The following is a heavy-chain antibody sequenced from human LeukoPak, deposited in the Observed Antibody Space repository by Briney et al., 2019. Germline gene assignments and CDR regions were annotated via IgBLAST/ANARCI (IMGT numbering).Heavy chain of an antibody. CDR3: ARASTVTTKALPLKLYYYGMDV. Sequence: SETLSLTCAVYGGSFSGYYWSWIRQPPGKGLEWIGEINHSGSTNYNPSLKSRVTISVDTSKNQFSLKLSSVTAADTAVYYCARASTVTTKALPLKLYYYGMDVWGQGTRSPSP. V-gene: IGHV4-34*01. D-gene: IGHD4-11*01. CDR1: GGSFSGYY. J-gene: IGHJ6*02. CDR2: INHSGST.